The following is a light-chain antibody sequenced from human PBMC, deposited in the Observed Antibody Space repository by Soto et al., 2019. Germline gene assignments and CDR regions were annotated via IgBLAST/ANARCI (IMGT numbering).Light chain of an antibody. CDR1: ERISNN. Sequence: EIVMTQSPVTLSVSPGESATIFCRASERISNNLAWYQQRPGQAPRLLIYSESTRATGVPARFSGSGSATEFTLTISSLQPEDFATYYCQQYGNWLTWTFGQGTRVEIK. CDR2: SES. CDR3: QQYGNWLTWT. V-gene: IGKV3-15*01. J-gene: IGKJ1*01.